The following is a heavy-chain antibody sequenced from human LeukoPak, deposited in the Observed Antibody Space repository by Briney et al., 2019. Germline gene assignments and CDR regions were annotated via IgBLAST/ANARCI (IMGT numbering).Heavy chain of an antibody. CDR2: IYYSGST. CDR1: GGSISSYY. V-gene: IGHV4-59*12. CDR3: ARGRSYCSSTSCYLDY. D-gene: IGHD2-2*01. Sequence: SETLSLTCTVSGGSISSYYWSWIRQPPGKGLEWIGYIYYSGSTNYNPSLKSRVTISVDTSKNQFSLKLSSVTAADTAVYYCARGRSYCSSTSCYLDYWGQGTLVTVSS. J-gene: IGHJ4*02.